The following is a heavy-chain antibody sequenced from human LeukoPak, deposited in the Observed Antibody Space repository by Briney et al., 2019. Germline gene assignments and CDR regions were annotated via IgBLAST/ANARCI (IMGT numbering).Heavy chain of an antibody. Sequence: GGSLRLSCAASGFTFSSYGMHWVRQAPGKGLEWVAVISYDGSNKYYADSVKGRFTISRDNSKNTLYLQMNSLRAEDTAVYYCANTPLKFSPLGYFDYWGQGTLVTVSS. J-gene: IGHJ4*02. CDR2: ISYDGSNK. CDR1: GFTFSSYG. CDR3: ANTPLKFSPLGYFDY. V-gene: IGHV3-30*18. D-gene: IGHD3-16*01.